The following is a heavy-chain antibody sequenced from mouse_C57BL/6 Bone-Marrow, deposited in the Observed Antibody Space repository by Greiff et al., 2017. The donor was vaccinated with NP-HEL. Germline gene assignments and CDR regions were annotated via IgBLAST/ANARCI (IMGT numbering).Heavy chain of an antibody. J-gene: IGHJ3*01. CDR1: GFNIKDYY. CDR3: APSKIYYDYGAY. D-gene: IGHD2-4*01. Sequence: EVMLVESGAELVKPGASVKLSCTASGFNIKDYYMHWVKQRTEQGLEWIGRIDPEDGETKYAPKFQGKATITADTSSNTAYLQLSSLTSEDTAVYYGAPSKIYYDYGAYWGQGTLVTVSA. CDR2: IDPEDGET. V-gene: IGHV14-2*01.